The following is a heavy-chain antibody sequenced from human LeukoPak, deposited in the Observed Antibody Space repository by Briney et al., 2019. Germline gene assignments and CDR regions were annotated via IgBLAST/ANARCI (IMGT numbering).Heavy chain of an antibody. D-gene: IGHD2-15*01. CDR1: GGSISSSNW. J-gene: IGHJ5*02. CDR2: IYHSGST. CDR3: ARQTTQYCSGGSCYSGYNWFDP. V-gene: IGHV4-4*02. Sequence: SGTLSLTCAVSGGSISSSNWWSWVRQPPGKGLEWIGEIYHSGSTNYNPSLKSRVTISVDKSKNQFSLKLSSVTAADTAVYYCARQTTQYCSGGSCYSGYNWFDPWGQGTLVTVSS.